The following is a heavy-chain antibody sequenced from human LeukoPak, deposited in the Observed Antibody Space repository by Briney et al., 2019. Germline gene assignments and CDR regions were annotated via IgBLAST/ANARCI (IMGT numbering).Heavy chain of an antibody. V-gene: IGHV3-20*04. CDR3: ARVKGSGYRNSIDY. J-gene: IGHJ4*02. CDR2: INWNGGST. CDR1: GFTFDDYA. Sequence: LTGGSLRLSCAASGFTFDDYAMNWVRQALGKGLEWVSGINWNGGSTYYRDYVKGRFSISRDNAKNSLYLQMNSLRAEDTALYYCARVKGSGYRNSIDYWGQGTLVTVSS. D-gene: IGHD3-3*01.